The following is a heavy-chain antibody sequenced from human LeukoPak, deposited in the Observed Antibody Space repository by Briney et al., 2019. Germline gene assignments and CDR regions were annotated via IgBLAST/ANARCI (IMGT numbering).Heavy chain of an antibody. CDR1: GYTFTSYA. D-gene: IGHD2-2*01. CDR3: ARGGYCSSTSCYPDYYYMDV. Sequence: ASVKVSCKASGYTFTSYAMHWVRQAPGQRLEWMGWINAGNGNTKYSQEFQGRVTITRDTSASTAYMELSSLRSEDMAVYYCARGGYCSSTSCYPDYYYMDVWGKGTTVTVSS. J-gene: IGHJ6*03. V-gene: IGHV1-3*03. CDR2: INAGNGNT.